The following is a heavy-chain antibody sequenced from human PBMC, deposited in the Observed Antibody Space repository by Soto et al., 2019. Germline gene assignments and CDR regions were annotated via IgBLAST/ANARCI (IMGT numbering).Heavy chain of an antibody. CDR3: ARYSWLPHGDDY. CDR2: ISYDGSNK. Sequence: PGGSLRLSCAASGFTFSSYAMHWVRQAPGKGLEWVAVISYDGSNKYYADSVKGRFTISRDNSKNTLYLQMNSLRAEDTAVYYCARYSWLPHGDDYWGQGTLVTVSS. J-gene: IGHJ4*02. V-gene: IGHV3-30-3*01. CDR1: GFTFSSYA. D-gene: IGHD6-19*01.